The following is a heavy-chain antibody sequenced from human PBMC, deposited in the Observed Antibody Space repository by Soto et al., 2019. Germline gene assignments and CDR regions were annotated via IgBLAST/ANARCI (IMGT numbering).Heavy chain of an antibody. Sequence: PSETLSLTCTVSGGSISSSSYYWGWIRQPPGKGLEWIGSIYYSGSTYYNPSLKSRVTISVDTSKNQFSLKLSSVTAADTAVYYCARSLPTYYYDSSGYRVEYYFDYWGQGTLVTVSS. CDR2: IYYSGST. CDR1: GGSISSSSYY. J-gene: IGHJ4*02. D-gene: IGHD3-22*01. CDR3: ARSLPTYYYDSSGYRVEYYFDY. V-gene: IGHV4-39*01.